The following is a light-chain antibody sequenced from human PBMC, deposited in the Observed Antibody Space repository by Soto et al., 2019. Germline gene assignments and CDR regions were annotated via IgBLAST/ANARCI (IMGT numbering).Light chain of an antibody. J-gene: IGKJ1*01. CDR1: QSISDT. CDR3: QQYDSSPRT. CDR2: GAS. V-gene: IGKV3D-15*01. Sequence: EIVMTQSPATLSVSPGGRATLSCRASQSISDTLAWYQQKPGQAPRLLIYGASNRATGIPDRFSGSGSGTDFILTISRLEPEDFAVYYCQQYDSSPRTFGQGTKVDIK.